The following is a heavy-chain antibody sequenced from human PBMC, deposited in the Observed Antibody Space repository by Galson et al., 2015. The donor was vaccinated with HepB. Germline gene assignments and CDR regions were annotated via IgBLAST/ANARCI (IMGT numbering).Heavy chain of an antibody. CDR1: GYTFTSYA. V-gene: IGHV1-3*01. J-gene: IGHJ4*02. CDR3: ARAKPGQVGYSYGLHDY. CDR2: INAGNGNT. D-gene: IGHD5-18*01. Sequence: SVKVSCKASGYTFTSYAMHWVRQAPGQRLEWMGWINAGNGNTKYSQKFQGRVTITRDTSASTAYMELSSLRSEDTAVYYCARAKPGQVGYSYGLHDYWGQGTLVTVSS.